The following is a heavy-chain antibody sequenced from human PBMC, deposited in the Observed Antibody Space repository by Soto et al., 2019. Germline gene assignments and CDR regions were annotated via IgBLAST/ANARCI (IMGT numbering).Heavy chain of an antibody. V-gene: IGHV3-64*01. D-gene: IGHD6-6*01. CDR3: ARDYSASARPTYYFDY. J-gene: IGHJ4*02. Sequence: GGSLRLSCAASGFTFSSYAMHWVRQAPGKGLEYVSAISSNGGSTYYANSVKGRFTISRDNSKNTLYLQMGSLRAEDMAVYYCARDYSASARPTYYFDYWGQGTLVTVSS. CDR1: GFTFSSYA. CDR2: ISSNGGST.